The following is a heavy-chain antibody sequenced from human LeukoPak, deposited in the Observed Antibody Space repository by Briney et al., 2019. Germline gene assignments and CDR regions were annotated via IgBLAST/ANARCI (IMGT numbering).Heavy chain of an antibody. CDR1: GFTFSNYG. V-gene: IGHV3-30*18. D-gene: IGHD6-13*01. J-gene: IGHJ4*02. Sequence: PGGSLRLSCAASGFTFSNYGMHWVRQAPGKGLEWVALISYDGSNKYFADSVKGRFTISRDNSKNTLYLQMHSPRAEDTAVYYCAKDNVAAAGRYFDYWGQGTLVTVSS. CDR2: ISYDGSNK. CDR3: AKDNVAAAGRYFDY.